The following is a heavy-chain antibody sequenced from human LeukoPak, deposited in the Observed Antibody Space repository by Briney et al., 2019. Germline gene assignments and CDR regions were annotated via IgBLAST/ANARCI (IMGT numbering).Heavy chain of an antibody. Sequence: GGSLRLSCAPSGFTFSRHGMHWVRQAPGKGLEWVAIISNDGSRKYYAHSVEGRFTISRDNSKNTLYLQMDSLRAEDTAVYYCAREGGLSPDAFDIWGQGTMVTVSS. CDR3: AREGGLSPDAFDI. V-gene: IGHV3-30*03. CDR2: ISNDGSRK. D-gene: IGHD3-16*01. CDR1: GFTFSRHG. J-gene: IGHJ3*02.